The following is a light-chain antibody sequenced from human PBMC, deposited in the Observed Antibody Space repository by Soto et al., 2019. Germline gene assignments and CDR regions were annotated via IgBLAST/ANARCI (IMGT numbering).Light chain of an antibody. CDR3: QQRSSWPLS. V-gene: IGKV3-11*01. CDR2: DAS. J-gene: IGKJ4*01. Sequence: EIVLTQSPATLSLSPGERATLSCRASQSVSSYLAWYQQKPGQAPRLLIYDASNRATGIPARVSGSGSGTDFILTISSLDPEDFAVYYCQQRSSWPLSFGGGTKVEIK. CDR1: QSVSSY.